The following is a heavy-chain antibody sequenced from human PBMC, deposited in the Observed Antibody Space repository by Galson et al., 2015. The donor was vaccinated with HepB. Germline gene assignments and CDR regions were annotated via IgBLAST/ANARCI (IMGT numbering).Heavy chain of an antibody. CDR2: IKQDGSEK. J-gene: IGHJ4*02. V-gene: IGHV3-7*01. CDR1: GFTFSSYW. CDR3: ARGGITIFGVVIEWVGGDY. Sequence: SLRLSCAASGFTFSSYWMSWVRQAPGKGLEWVANIKQDGSEKYYVDSVKGRFTISRDNAKNSLYLQMNSLRAEDTAVYYCARGGITIFGVVIEWVGGDYWGQGTLVTVSS. D-gene: IGHD3-3*01.